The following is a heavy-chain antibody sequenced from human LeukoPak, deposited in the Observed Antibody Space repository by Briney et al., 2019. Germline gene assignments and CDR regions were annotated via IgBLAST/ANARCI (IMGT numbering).Heavy chain of an antibody. CDR2: ISAYNGNT. D-gene: IGHD6-6*01. Sequence: ASVKVSCKASGYTFTSYGISWVRQAPGQGLEWMGWISAYNGNTNYAQKLQGRVTMTTDTSTGTAYMELRSLRSDDTAVYYCATTPTEQLGGDYWGQGTLVTVSS. CDR1: GYTFTSYG. J-gene: IGHJ4*02. CDR3: ATTPTEQLGGDY. V-gene: IGHV1-18*01.